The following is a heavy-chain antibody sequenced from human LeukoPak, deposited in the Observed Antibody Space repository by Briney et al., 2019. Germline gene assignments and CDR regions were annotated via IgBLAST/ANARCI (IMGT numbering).Heavy chain of an antibody. CDR2: IKQDGSEK. V-gene: IGHV3-7*01. Sequence: GGPLRLSCAASGFTFSSSWMSWVRQAPGKGLEWVAEIKQDGSEKFYVDSVKGRFTISRDNAKNSLYLEMNSLRNEDTAVYHCARAKDKCFNPWGQGTLVTVSS. J-gene: IGHJ5*02. CDR3: ARAKDKCFNP. CDR1: GFTFSSSW.